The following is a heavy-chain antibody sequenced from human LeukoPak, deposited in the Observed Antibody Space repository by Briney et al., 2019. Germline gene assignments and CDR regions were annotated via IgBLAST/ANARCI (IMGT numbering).Heavy chain of an antibody. D-gene: IGHD3-3*01. Sequence: SETLSLTCTVSGGSISSSSYYWSWIRQPPGKGLEWIGEINHSGSTNYNPSLKSRVTISVDTSKNQFSLKLSSVTAADTAVYYCARGRAYYDFWSGYHSHFDYWGQGTLVTVSS. V-gene: IGHV4-39*07. CDR2: INHSGST. J-gene: IGHJ4*02. CDR3: ARGRAYYDFWSGYHSHFDY. CDR1: GGSISSSSYY.